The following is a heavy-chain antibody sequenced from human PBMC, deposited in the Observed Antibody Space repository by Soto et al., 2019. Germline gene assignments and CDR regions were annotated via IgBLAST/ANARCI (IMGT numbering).Heavy chain of an antibody. CDR3: YARGPLLTAGNSESYYYGMDG. CDR2: IYHSGST. D-gene: IGHD1-26*01. CDR1: GGSISSCGYS. V-gene: IGHV4-30-2*01. Sequence: SETLSLTCAVSGGSISSCGYSWSWIRQPPGKGLEWIGYIYHSGSTYYNPSLKSRVTISVDRSKNQFSLKLSSVTAADTAVYYCYARGPLLTAGNSESYYYGMDGWGQGTTVTVSS. J-gene: IGHJ6*02.